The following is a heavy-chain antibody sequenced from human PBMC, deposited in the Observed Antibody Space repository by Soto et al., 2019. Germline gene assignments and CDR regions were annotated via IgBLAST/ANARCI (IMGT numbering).Heavy chain of an antibody. CDR1: GYTFTSYD. Sequence: ASVKVSCKASGYTFTSYDINWVRQATGQGLEWMGWMNPNSGNTGYAQKFQGRVTMTRNTSISTAYMELSSLRSEDTAAYYCAKDYIVTYYDLLGAFDIWGQGTMVTVSS. D-gene: IGHD3-3*01. V-gene: IGHV1-8*01. J-gene: IGHJ3*02. CDR3: AKDYIVTYYDLLGAFDI. CDR2: MNPNSGNT.